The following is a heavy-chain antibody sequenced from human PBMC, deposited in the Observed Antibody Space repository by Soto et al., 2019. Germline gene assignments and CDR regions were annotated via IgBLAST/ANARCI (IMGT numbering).Heavy chain of an antibody. Sequence: EVQLVESGGGLVKPGGSLRLSCAASGFTFSSYSMNWVRQAPGKGLEWVSSISSSSSYIYYADSVKGRFTISRDNAKNSLYLQMNSLRAEDTAVYYCARVISGSYHGYSDHWGQGTLVTVSS. V-gene: IGHV3-21*01. CDR2: ISSSSSYI. CDR3: ARVISGSYHGYSDH. D-gene: IGHD1-26*01. CDR1: GFTFSSYS. J-gene: IGHJ4*02.